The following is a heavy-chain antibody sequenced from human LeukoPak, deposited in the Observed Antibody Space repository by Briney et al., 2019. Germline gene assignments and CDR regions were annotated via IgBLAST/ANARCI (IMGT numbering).Heavy chain of an antibody. V-gene: IGHV3-49*04. J-gene: IGHJ4*02. CDR1: GFTFGDYA. D-gene: IGHD6-13*01. Sequence: GRSLRLSCTASGFTFGDYAMSWVRQAPGKGLEWVGFIRSKAYDGTTEYAASVKGRFTISRDDSKSIAYLQMNSLKTEDTAVYYCTTPPDADSSWYAKGFDYWGQGTLVTVSS. CDR3: TTPPDADSSWYAKGFDY. CDR2: IRSKAYDGTT.